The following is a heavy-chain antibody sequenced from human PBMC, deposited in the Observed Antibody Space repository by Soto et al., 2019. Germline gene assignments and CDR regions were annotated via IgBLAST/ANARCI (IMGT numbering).Heavy chain of an antibody. CDR3: ARDPDYGDIDY. J-gene: IGHJ4*02. Sequence: PGGSLRLSCAASGFTFSSYGMHWVRQAPGKGLEWVAVIWYDGSNKYYADSVKGRFTISRDNSKSTLYLQMNSLRAEDTAVYYCARDPDYGDIDYWGQGTLVTVSS. CDR1: GFTFSSYG. V-gene: IGHV3-33*01. D-gene: IGHD4-17*01. CDR2: IWYDGSNK.